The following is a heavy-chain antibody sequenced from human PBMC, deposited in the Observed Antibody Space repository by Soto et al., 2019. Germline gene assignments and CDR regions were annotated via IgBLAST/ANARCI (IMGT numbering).Heavy chain of an antibody. J-gene: IGHJ4*02. CDR1: GGSISSYY. CDR2: IYYSGST. Sequence: SETLSLTCTVSGGSISSYYWSWIRQPPGKGLEWIGYIYYSGSTNYNPSLKSRVTISVDTSKNQFSLKLSSVTAADTAVYYCARTPLLWFGESNYFDYWGQGTLVTVSS. V-gene: IGHV4-59*08. D-gene: IGHD3-10*01. CDR3: ARTPLLWFGESNYFDY.